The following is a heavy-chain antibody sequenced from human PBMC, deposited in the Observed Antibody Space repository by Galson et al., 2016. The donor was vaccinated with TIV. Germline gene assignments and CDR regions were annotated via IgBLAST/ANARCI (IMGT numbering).Heavy chain of an antibody. CDR1: GFSFGDYA. Sequence: SLRLSCAASGFSFGDYAMHWVRHAPGKGLEWVSGINWNSGSVDFAESVQGRFTISRDNAKNSLYLQMNSLRGEDTALYYCAKAKLIFGGVPHRAFDVWGKGTTVTVSS. CDR3: AKAKLIFGGVPHRAFDV. V-gene: IGHV3-9*01. J-gene: IGHJ3*01. D-gene: IGHD3/OR15-3a*01. CDR2: INWNSGSV.